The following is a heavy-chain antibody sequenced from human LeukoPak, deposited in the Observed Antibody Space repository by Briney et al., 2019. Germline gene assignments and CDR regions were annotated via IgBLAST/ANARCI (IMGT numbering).Heavy chain of an antibody. Sequence: GGTLRLSCAASGFTFSSYGMTWVRQAPGKGLEWVSSISGSGSGGSTYYADSVKGRFTISRDNSKNTLYLQMNSLRAEDTAVYYCARGLRGYSYGVDPLHYWGQGTLVTVSS. V-gene: IGHV3-23*01. CDR1: GFTFSSYG. D-gene: IGHD5-18*01. CDR2: ISGSGSGGST. J-gene: IGHJ4*02. CDR3: ARGLRGYSYGVDPLHY.